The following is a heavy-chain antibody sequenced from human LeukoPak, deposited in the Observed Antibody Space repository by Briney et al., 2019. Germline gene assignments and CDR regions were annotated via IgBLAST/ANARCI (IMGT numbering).Heavy chain of an antibody. CDR3: TRGVYAFDI. J-gene: IGHJ3*02. Sequence: GGSLRLSCAASGFTFSSYAMSWVRQAPGKGLEWVSAISGSGGSTYYADSVKGRFTISRDNTKNLLYLQMNSLRAEDTATYYRTRGVYAFDIWGQGTMVTVSS. CDR1: GFTFSSYA. CDR2: ISGSGGST. V-gene: IGHV3-23*01.